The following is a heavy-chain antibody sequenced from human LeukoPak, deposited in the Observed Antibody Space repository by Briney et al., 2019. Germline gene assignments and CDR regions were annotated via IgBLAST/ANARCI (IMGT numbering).Heavy chain of an antibody. CDR2: INPSGGST. V-gene: IGHV1-46*01. D-gene: IGHD3-22*01. CDR1: GYTSTTHY. Sequence: GASVKVSCKASGYTSTTHYIHWVRQAPGQGLEWMGIINPSGGSTTYAQKFQGRVTMTRDTSTNTVFMDLSGLRSEDTAIYYCATARPSHGYYGTNWLDPWGQGTLVTVSS. J-gene: IGHJ5*02. CDR3: ATARPSHGYYGTNWLDP.